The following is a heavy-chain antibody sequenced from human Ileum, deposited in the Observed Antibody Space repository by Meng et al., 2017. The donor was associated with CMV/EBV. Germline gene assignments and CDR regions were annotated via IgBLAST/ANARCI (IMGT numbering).Heavy chain of an antibody. D-gene: IGHD3-10*01. J-gene: IGHJ6*02. CDR2: IYYSGYT. CDR1: GSSSTNYY. V-gene: IGHV4-59*01. Sequence: SETLSLTCTVSGSSSTNYYRSWIRQPPGKGLEWIGYIYYSGYTKYNPSLKSRVTISLDTSKNQFSLKLSSVTAADTAVYYCARPSSGSYRDGMDVWGQGTTVTVSS. CDR3: ARPSSGSYRDGMDV.